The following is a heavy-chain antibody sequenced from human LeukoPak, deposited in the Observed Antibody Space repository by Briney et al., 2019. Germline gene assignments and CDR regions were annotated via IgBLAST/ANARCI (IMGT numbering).Heavy chain of an antibody. D-gene: IGHD6-13*01. CDR1: GGSISSYY. Sequence: SETLSLTCAVSGGSISSYYWSWIRQPPGKGLEWIGEINHSGSTNYNPSLKSRVTISVDTSKNQFSLKLSSVTAADTAVYYCARGRSSSWIDYWGQGTLVTVSS. CDR2: INHSGST. CDR3: ARGRSSSWIDY. V-gene: IGHV4-34*01. J-gene: IGHJ4*02.